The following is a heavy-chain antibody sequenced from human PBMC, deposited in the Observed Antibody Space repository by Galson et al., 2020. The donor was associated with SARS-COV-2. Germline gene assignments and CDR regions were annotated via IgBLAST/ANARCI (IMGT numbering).Heavy chain of an antibody. CDR2: IIPILGIA. Sequence: KISCKASGGTFSSYAISWVRQAPGQGLEWTGGIIPILGIANYAQKFQGRVTITADKSTSTAYMELSSLRSEDTAVYYCAAGLLLWFGELFNDYYYVDVWGKGTTVTVSS. J-gene: IGHJ6*03. D-gene: IGHD3-10*01. CDR1: GGTFSSYA. V-gene: IGHV1-69*10. CDR3: AAGLLLWFGELFNDYYYVDV.